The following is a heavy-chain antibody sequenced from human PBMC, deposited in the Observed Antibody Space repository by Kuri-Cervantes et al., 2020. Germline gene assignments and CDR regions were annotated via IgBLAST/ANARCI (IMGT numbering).Heavy chain of an antibody. J-gene: IGHJ4*02. Sequence: ASVKVSCKASGYTFTRYAINWVRQAPGQGLEWMGWINTNTGNPEYAQGFTGRFVFSLDISVSTAYLQISSLKAEDTAVYYCARDTDYGDYASFLVFDYWGQGTLVTVSS. CDR1: GYTFTRYA. CDR3: ARDTDYGDYASFLVFDY. D-gene: IGHD4-17*01. CDR2: INTNTGNP. V-gene: IGHV7-4-1*02.